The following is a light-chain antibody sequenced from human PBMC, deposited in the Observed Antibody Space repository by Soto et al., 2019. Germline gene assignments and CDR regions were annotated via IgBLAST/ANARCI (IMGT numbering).Light chain of an antibody. CDR1: HIGSRS. CDR2: DDR. V-gene: IGLV3-21*02. CDR3: QVWISDHLV. Sequence: SYELTQPPSVSVAPGQTARITCGGDHIGSRSVHWYQQKPGQAPVLVVYDDRDRPSGIPDRFSGSNSGNTATLTISRVEAGDEADFYCQVWISDHLVFGGGTKVTVL. J-gene: IGLJ3*02.